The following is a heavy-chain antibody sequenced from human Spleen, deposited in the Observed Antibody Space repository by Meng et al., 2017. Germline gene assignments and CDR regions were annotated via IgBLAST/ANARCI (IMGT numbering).Heavy chain of an antibody. CDR2: VNHSGST. D-gene: IGHD6-13*01. CDR1: GGSFSAHS. Sequence: VQLQQGGAGLLKPSETLSLTCAVYGGSFSAHSWSWIRQPPGKGLEWIGEVNHSGSTNYNPSLKSRVIISVDTSKNQFSLRLRSVTAADTAVYFCARGEVGRSSSWYVYWGQGTLVTVSS. J-gene: IGHJ4*02. V-gene: IGHV4-34*01. CDR3: ARGEVGRSSSWYVY.